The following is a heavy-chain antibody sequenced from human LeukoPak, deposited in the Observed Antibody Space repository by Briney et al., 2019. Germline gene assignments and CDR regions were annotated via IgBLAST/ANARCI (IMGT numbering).Heavy chain of an antibody. CDR1: GFTFSSYW. J-gene: IGHJ4*02. CDR2: IKQDGSEK. V-gene: IGHV3-7*01. D-gene: IGHD3-22*01. CDR3: AREGRESSGYDY. Sequence: GGSLRLSCAASGFTFSSYWMSWVRQAPGKGLEWVANIKQDGSEKHYVDSVKGRFTISRDDAKNSLYLQMNSLRAEDTAMYYCAREGRESSGYDYWGQGTLVTVSS.